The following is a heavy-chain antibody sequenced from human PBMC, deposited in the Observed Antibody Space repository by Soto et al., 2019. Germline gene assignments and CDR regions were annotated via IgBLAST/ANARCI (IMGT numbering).Heavy chain of an antibody. CDR3: ARSYPYFRY. D-gene: IGHD3-16*02. Sequence: SETLSLTCTVTGGSISTYYWSWIRQPPGKGLEWIGYVYYSGSTNSNPSLKSRVTISVDTSKNQFSLKLTSVTAADTAVYYCARSYPYFRYWGQGTLVTVSS. CDR2: VYYSGST. V-gene: IGHV4-59*01. CDR1: GGSISTYY. J-gene: IGHJ4*02.